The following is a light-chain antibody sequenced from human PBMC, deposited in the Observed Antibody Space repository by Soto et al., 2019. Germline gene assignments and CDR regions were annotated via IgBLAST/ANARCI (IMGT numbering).Light chain of an antibody. Sequence: QSVLTQPPSASGSPGQSVTISCTGTSSDVGGYNYVSWYQQHPGKAPKLMIYAVSKRPSGVPDRFSGSKSGNTASLTVSGLQAEDEADYYCSSYAGSNNFVVFGGGTQLTVL. J-gene: IGLJ2*01. CDR3: SSYAGSNNFVV. CDR2: AVS. CDR1: SSDVGGYNY. V-gene: IGLV2-8*01.